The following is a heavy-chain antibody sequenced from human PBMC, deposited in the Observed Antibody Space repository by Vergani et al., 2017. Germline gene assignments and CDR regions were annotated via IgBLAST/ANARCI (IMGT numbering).Heavy chain of an antibody. CDR3: AGXQRTSSYYYGGFDY. J-gene: IGHJ4*02. D-gene: IGHD3-22*01. CDR2: ISSDGGST. CDR1: GFTFSTYA. Sequence: VQLVESGGGLVQPGGSLILSCAASGFTFSTYAMTWVRQALGKGLEWVSTISSDGGSTYYADSVKGRFTISRDSSKNTLSLQMNSLTAEDTANYYSAGXQRTSSYYYGGFDYWGQGILVTVSS. V-gene: IGHV3-23*04.